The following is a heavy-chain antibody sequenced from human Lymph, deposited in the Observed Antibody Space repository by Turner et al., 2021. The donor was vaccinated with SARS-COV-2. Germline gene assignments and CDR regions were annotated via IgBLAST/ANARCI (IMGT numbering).Heavy chain of an antibody. Sequence: EVQLVESGGGLVQPGGSLRLACAASGFNFSRYWMSWVRQAPGKGLGWVANIKQDGSEKYYVDSVKGRFTISRDNAKNSLYLQMNSLRADDTAVYFCARVGVRFEWSDGYHYYYAMDVWGQGTTVTVSS. J-gene: IGHJ6*02. V-gene: IGHV3-7*03. CDR3: ARVGVRFEWSDGYHYYYAMDV. CDR1: GFNFSRYW. D-gene: IGHD3-3*01. CDR2: IKQDGSEK.